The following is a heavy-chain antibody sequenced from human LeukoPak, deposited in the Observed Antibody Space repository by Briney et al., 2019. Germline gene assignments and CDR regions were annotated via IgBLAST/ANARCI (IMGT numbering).Heavy chain of an antibody. CDR3: ARESLGNGTYVTDFDY. CDR2: INPNSGGT. D-gene: IGHD3-16*01. Sequence: ASVKVSCKASGYTFTGYYMHWVRQAPGQGLEWIGSINPNSGGTNYVQKFQGRVTMTRDTSISTAYMELSRLRSDDTAVYYCARESLGNGTYVTDFDYWGPGTLVTVSS. J-gene: IGHJ4*02. V-gene: IGHV1-2*02. CDR1: GYTFTGYY.